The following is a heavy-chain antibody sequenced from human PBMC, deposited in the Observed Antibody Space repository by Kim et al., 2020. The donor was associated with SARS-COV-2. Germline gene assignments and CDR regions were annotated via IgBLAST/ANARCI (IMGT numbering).Heavy chain of an antibody. CDR2: ISGSGSAT. CDR3: SKIPYSSGWSGYFQH. D-gene: IGHD6-19*01. V-gene: IGHV3-23*01. CDR1: GFTFTTYA. Sequence: GGSLRLSCAASGFTFTTYAMSWVRQAPGKGLEWVSAISGSGSATYYADSVKGRFTVSRDNSKNTLYLQMNSLRAEDTAVYYCSKIPYSSGWSGYFQHWG. J-gene: IGHJ1*01.